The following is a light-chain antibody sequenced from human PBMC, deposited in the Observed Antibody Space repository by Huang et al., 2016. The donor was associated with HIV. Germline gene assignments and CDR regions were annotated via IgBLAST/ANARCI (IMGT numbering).Light chain of an antibody. CDR3: QKYNSAPLT. V-gene: IGKV1-27*01. CDR2: AAS. CDR1: QGISNY. Sequence: DIQITQSPSSLSASVGDRVTLTCRASQGISNYLAWYQQKPGKVPKLLIYAASTLHTGVPSRFSGSGSGTDFTLTISRLQPEDVATYYCQKYNSAPLTFGGGTKVEIK. J-gene: IGKJ4*01.